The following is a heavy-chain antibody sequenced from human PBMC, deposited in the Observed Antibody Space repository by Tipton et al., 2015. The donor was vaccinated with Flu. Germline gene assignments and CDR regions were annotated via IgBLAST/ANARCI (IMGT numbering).Heavy chain of an antibody. CDR2: ISWDSDEI. CDR3: ARGGLAPGNY. Sequence: SLRLSCATSGFIFHDYAIHWVRQGPGKGLEWVSGISWDSDEIRYADSVRGRLTISRDNARNLLYLQMDGLRAEDTAVYYCARGGLAPGNYWGQGTLVTVSS. J-gene: IGHJ4*02. CDR1: GFIFHDYA. V-gene: IGHV3-9*01. D-gene: IGHD6-13*01.